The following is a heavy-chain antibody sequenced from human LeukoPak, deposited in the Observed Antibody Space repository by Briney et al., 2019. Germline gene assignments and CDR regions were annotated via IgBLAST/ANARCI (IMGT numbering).Heavy chain of an antibody. CDR3: ARGPHYDFWSGYIPFDY. V-gene: IGHV3-23*01. J-gene: IGHJ4*02. CDR2: FSGSGGST. D-gene: IGHD3-3*01. CDR1: GFTFSSYA. Sequence: GGSLRLSCAASGFTFSSYAMSWVRQAPGKGLEWVSAFSGSGGSTYYADSVKGRFTISRDNSKNTLYLQMNSLRAEDTAVYYCARGPHYDFWSGYIPFDYWGQGTLVTVSS.